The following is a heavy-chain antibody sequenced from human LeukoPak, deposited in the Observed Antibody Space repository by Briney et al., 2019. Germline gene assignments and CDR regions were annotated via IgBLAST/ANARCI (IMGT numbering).Heavy chain of an antibody. D-gene: IGHD6-13*01. CDR2: INHSGST. J-gene: IGHJ6*03. CDR3: ARRHSSSWYLYYYYYMDV. Sequence: SETLSLTCAVYGGSFSGYYWSWIRQPPGKGLEWIGEINHSGSTNYNPSLKSRVTISVDTSKNQFSLKLSSVTAADTAVYYCARRHSSSWYLYYYYYMDVWGKGTTVTVSS. CDR1: GGSFSGYY. V-gene: IGHV4-34*01.